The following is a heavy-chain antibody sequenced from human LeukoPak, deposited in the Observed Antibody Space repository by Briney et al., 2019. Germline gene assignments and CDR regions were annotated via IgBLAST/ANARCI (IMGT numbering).Heavy chain of an antibody. CDR3: ARELGRYYMDV. CDR2: IKQDGSEK. V-gene: IGHV3-7*01. Sequence: GGSLRLSCAASGFTLSSYWMSWVRQAPGKGLEWVANIKQDGSEKYYVDSVKGRFTISRDNAKNSLYLQMNSLRAEDTAVYYCARELGRYYMDVWGKGTTVTVSS. CDR1: GFTLSSYW. J-gene: IGHJ6*03.